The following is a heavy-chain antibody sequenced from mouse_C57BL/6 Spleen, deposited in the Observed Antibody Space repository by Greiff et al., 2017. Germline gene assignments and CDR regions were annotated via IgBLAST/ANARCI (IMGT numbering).Heavy chain of an antibody. J-gene: IGHJ2*01. CDR3: ARVGDYDVYYFDY. Sequence: DVKLQESGPGLVKPSQSLSFTCSVTGYSITSGYYWNWIRQFPGNKLEWMGYISYDGSNNYNPSLKNRTSITRDTSKNLFFLKLNSVTTEDTATYDCARVGDYDVYYFDYWGQGTTLTVSS. D-gene: IGHD2-4*01. V-gene: IGHV3-6*01. CDR2: ISYDGSN. CDR1: GYSITSGYY.